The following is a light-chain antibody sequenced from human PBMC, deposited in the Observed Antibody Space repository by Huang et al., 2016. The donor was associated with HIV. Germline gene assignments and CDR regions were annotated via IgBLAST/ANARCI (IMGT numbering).Light chain of an antibody. CDR1: QSCSSY. Sequence: EIVLTQSPATLSLFPGERATLSCRASQSCSSYLAWYQQKPGQAPRPLMSDASNRATGIPARFSGSGSGTDFTLTISSLEPEDFAVYYCQQRSNWPPITFGQGTRLDIK. V-gene: IGKV3-11*01. CDR3: QQRSNWPPIT. CDR2: DAS. J-gene: IGKJ5*01.